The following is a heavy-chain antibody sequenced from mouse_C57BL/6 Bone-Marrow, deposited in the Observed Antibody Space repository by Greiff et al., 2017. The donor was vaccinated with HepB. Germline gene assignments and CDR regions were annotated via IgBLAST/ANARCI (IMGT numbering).Heavy chain of an antibody. CDR1: GYTFTDYN. CDR2: INPNNGGT. V-gene: IGHV1-18*01. J-gene: IGHJ3*01. Sequence: EVQVVESGPELVKPGASVKIPCKASGYTFTDYNMDWVKQSHGKSLEWIGDINPNNGGTIYNQKFKGKATLTVDKSSSTAYMELRRLTSEDTAVYYCARGTAGAYWGQGTLVTVSA. CDR3: ARGTAGAY. D-gene: IGHD3-3*01.